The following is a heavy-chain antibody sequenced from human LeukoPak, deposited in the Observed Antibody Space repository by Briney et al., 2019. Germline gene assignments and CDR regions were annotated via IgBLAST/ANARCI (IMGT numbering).Heavy chain of an antibody. CDR3: ARSHEAYDSSGYYSLYDAFDI. J-gene: IGHJ3*02. CDR1: GYTFTSYA. D-gene: IGHD3-22*01. V-gene: IGHV1-3*01. Sequence: ASVTVSCKASGYTFTSYAMHWVRQAPGQRLEWMGWINAGNGNTKYSQKFQGRVTITRDTSASTAYMELSSLRSEDTAVYYCARSHEAYDSSGYYSLYDAFDIWGQGTMVTVSS. CDR2: INAGNGNT.